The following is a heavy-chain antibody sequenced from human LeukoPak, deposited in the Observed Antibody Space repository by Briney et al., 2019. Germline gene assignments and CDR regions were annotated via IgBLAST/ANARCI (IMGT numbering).Heavy chain of an antibody. CDR1: DYSISSGYY. D-gene: IGHD6-6*01. V-gene: IGHV4-38-2*02. J-gene: IGHJ4*02. CDR3: ARDSGQLVPYYFDY. CDR2: ISHSGNT. Sequence: PSETLSLTCTVSDYSISSGYYWGWIRQPPGKGLEWIGSISHSGNTYSSPSLKSRVIMSVDTSRNQFSLNLTSVTAADTAVYYCARDSGQLVPYYFDYWGQGTLVTVSS.